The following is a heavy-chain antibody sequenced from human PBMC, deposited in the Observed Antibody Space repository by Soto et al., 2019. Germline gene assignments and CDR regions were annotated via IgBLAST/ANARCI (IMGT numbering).Heavy chain of an antibody. J-gene: IGHJ6*02. CDR3: ARDVGDVMSTIQGHGMDV. D-gene: IGHD5-12*01. Sequence: GESLKISCVGSGFTFSHYGMHWVRQAPGKGLEWVAVQWFDGSNKFHADSVKGRFTISRDNSQNTLYLQMNSLRAEDTAVYYCARDVGDVMSTIQGHGMDVWGQGTTVTVSS. CDR2: QWFDGSNK. CDR1: GFTFSHYG. V-gene: IGHV3-33*01.